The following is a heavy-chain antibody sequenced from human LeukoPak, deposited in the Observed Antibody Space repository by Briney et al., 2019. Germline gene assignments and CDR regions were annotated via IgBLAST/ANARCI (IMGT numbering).Heavy chain of an antibody. D-gene: IGHD2-2*01. J-gene: IGHJ2*01. CDR3: DQMYFDF. Sequence: PSETLSLTCTVSGGSIGGYYWSWIRQPAGKGLEWIGRIYSSGSATYNPSLKGRISMSVDTSKNQFSLKLSSVTAADTAVYYGDQMYFDFWGRGPLVTVSS. CDR2: IYSSGSA. V-gene: IGHV4-4*07. CDR1: GGSIGGYY.